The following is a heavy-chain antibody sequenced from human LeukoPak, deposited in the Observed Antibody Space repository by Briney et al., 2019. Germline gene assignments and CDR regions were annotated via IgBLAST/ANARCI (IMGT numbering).Heavy chain of an antibody. V-gene: IGHV1-2*02. Sequence: ASVKVSCKASGYTFTGYYMHWVRQAPGQGLEWMGWINPNSGGTNYAQKFQGRVTMTRDTSISTAYMELSRLRSDDTAVYYCARGRVCSGGSCYFDYWGQGTLVTVSS. J-gene: IGHJ4*02. D-gene: IGHD2-15*01. CDR3: ARGRVCSGGSCYFDY. CDR1: GYTFTGYY. CDR2: INPNSGGT.